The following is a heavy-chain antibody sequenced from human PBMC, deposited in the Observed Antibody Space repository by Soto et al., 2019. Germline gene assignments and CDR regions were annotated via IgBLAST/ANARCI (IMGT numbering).Heavy chain of an antibody. D-gene: IGHD3-22*01. CDR2: IYYSGST. J-gene: IGHJ4*02. CDR3: ARGGYYDSSGYYSGRMPDS. Sequence: SGTLSLTCTVSGGSISSGDYYWSWIRQPPGKGLEWIGYIYYSGSTYYNPSLKSRVTISVDTSKNQFSLKLSSVTAADTAVYYCARGGYYDSSGYYSGRMPDSCGQGTLVTVSS. V-gene: IGHV4-30-4*01. CDR1: GGSISSGDYY.